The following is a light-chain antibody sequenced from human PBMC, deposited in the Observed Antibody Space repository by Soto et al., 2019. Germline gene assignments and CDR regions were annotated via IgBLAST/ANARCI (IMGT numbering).Light chain of an antibody. CDR1: SSDIGNYNL. J-gene: IGLJ1*01. Sequence: LTQPASVSGSPGQSITISCTGTSSDIGNYNLVSWFQQHPGKAPKLFIYEVNRRPSGVSDRLSGSKSANTASLTISGLQAEDEADYYCFSYAGAGTFVFGTGTKVTVL. V-gene: IGLV2-23*02. CDR2: EVN. CDR3: FSYAGAGTFV.